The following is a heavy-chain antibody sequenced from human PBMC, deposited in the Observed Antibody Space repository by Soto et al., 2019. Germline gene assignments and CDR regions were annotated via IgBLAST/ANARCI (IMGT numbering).Heavy chain of an antibody. CDR1: GASISNYY. CDR2: IYNGEST. CDR3: AQTTGWPGFDV. D-gene: IGHD6-19*01. J-gene: IGHJ4*02. Sequence: PSETLSLTCTASGASISNYYWNWIRQPPGKGLEWIGHIYNGESTNYNPSLKSRVTISVDTSKNQFSLKLGSVTAADTAVYYCAQTTGWPGFDVWGQGSRVTVSS. V-gene: IGHV4-59*01.